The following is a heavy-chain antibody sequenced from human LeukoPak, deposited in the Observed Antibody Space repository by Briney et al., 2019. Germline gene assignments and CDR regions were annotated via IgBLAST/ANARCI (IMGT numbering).Heavy chain of an antibody. D-gene: IGHD2-15*01. J-gene: IGHJ5*02. V-gene: IGHV1-2*06. Sequence: ASVKVSCKAAGYTFTGYYMFWVRQAPGQGLEWMGRINPISGGTNYAQKFQGRVTMTRDTSISKAYMELSRLRSDDTAVYYCARGYCSGGSCYSVENWFDPWGQGTLVTVSS. CDR3: ARGYCSGGSCYSVENWFDP. CDR2: INPISGGT. CDR1: GYTFTGYY.